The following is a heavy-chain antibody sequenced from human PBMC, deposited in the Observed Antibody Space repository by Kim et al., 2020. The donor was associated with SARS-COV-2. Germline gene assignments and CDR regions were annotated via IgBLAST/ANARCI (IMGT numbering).Heavy chain of an antibody. Sequence: AVSVKSRITINPDTSKDQFSLQLNSVTPEDTAVYYCARDLEGSGRLDFDYWGQGTLVTVSS. J-gene: IGHJ4*02. CDR3: ARDLEGSGRLDFDY. D-gene: IGHD1-26*01. V-gene: IGHV6-1*01.